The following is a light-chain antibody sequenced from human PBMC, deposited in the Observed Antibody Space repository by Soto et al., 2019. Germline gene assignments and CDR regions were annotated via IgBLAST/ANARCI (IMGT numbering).Light chain of an antibody. CDR2: GAS. Sequence: EVVLPQSPGILSLSPGERATLSCSASQSVANNYLAWYQQKPGQAPRLLIYGASSRATGIPDRFSGSASGTDFTLTISRLEPEDFAVYDCQQYVSSLRFSFGPGTKVDI. CDR1: QSVANNY. CDR3: QQYVSSLRFS. V-gene: IGKV3-20*01. J-gene: IGKJ3*01.